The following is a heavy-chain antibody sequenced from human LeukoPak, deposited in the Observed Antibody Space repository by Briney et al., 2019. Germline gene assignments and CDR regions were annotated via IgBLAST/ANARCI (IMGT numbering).Heavy chain of an antibody. V-gene: IGHV1-18*01. CDR1: GYTFTSYG. Sequence: ASVKVSCKASGYTFTSYGISWVRQAPGQGLEWMGGISAYNGNTNYAQKVQGRVTMTTDTSTSTAYMELRSLRSEDTAVYYWARHTGSGSYYNPFIIWFDPWGQGTLVTVSS. CDR3: ARHTGSGSYYNPFIIWFDP. CDR2: ISAYNGNT. J-gene: IGHJ5*02. D-gene: IGHD3-10*01.